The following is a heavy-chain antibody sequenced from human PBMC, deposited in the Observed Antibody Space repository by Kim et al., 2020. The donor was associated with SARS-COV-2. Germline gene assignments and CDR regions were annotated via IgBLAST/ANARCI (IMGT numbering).Heavy chain of an antibody. Sequence: ASVKVSCKASGYTFTGYYMHWVRQAPGQGLEWMGRINPNSGGTNYAQKFQGRVTMTRDTSISTAYMELSRLRSDDTAVYYCARDQNDFWSTPRGGYYYYGMDVWGQGTTVTVSS. CDR3: ARDQNDFWSTPRGGYYYYGMDV. CDR1: GYTFTGYY. V-gene: IGHV1-2*06. J-gene: IGHJ6*02. D-gene: IGHD3-3*01. CDR2: INPNSGGT.